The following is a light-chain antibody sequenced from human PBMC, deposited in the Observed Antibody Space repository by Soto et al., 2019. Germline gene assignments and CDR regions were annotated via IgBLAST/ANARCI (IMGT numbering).Light chain of an antibody. CDR1: SSNIGSNY. Sequence: QSVLTQPPSVSAAPGQKVTISCSGISSNIGSNYVSWYQQLPGTAPKLLIYDDNKRPSGIPDRFSGSKSGTSATLGITGLQTGDEADYYCGTWDSSLSAGVFGGGTKLTVL. J-gene: IGLJ2*01. V-gene: IGLV1-51*01. CDR2: DDN. CDR3: GTWDSSLSAGV.